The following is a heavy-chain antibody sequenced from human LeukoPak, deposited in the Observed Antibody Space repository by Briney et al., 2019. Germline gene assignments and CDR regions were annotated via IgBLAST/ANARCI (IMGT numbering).Heavy chain of an antibody. CDR3: ARDPVCSSTSCYRNDYSSIADY. V-gene: IGHV1-2*02. CDR2: INPNSGGT. CDR1: GYTFTGYY. D-gene: IGHD2-2*02. Sequence: ASVKVSCKASGYTFTGYYMHWVRQAPGQGLEWMGWINPNSGGTNYAQKFQGRVTKTRDTSISTAYMELSRLRSDDTAVYYCARDPVCSSTSCYRNDYSSIADYWGQGTLVTVSS. J-gene: IGHJ4*02.